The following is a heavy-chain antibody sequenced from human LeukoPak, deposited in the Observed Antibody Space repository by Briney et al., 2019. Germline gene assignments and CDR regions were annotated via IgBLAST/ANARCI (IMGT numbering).Heavy chain of an antibody. D-gene: IGHD6-19*01. Sequence: GGSLRLSCAASGFTFSGYAMHWVRQAPGKGLEWVAVISSDGRHEFYADSVKGRFTLSRDNSKNTLYVQMNSLRAEDTAVYYCARDASSFPDFDYWGQGTLVTVSS. CDR3: ARDASSFPDFDY. CDR2: ISSDGRHE. J-gene: IGHJ4*02. CDR1: GFTFSGYA. V-gene: IGHV3-30*04.